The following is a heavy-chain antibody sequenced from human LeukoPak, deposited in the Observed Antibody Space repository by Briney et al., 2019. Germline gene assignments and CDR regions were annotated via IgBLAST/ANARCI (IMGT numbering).Heavy chain of an antibody. CDR3: ARCRVAAAANWFDP. CDR1: GGSISSYY. J-gene: IGHJ5*02. D-gene: IGHD6-13*01. V-gene: IGHV4-59*12. Sequence: SETLSLTCTVSGGSISSYYWSWIRQPPGKGLEWIGYIYYSGSTNYNPSLKSRVTISVDTSKNQFSLKLSSVTAADTAVYYCARCRVAAAANWFDPWGQGTLVTVSS. CDR2: IYYSGST.